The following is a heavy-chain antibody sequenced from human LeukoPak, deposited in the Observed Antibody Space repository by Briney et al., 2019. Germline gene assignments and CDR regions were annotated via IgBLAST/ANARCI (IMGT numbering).Heavy chain of an antibody. Sequence: SVKVSCKASGGTFISYAISWVRQAPGQGLEWMGRIIPILGIANYAQKFQGRVTITADKSTSTAYMELSSLRSEDTAVYYCARDQWAVGVIAVAGTGWGQGTLVTVSS. J-gene: IGHJ4*02. CDR3: ARDQWAVGVIAVAGTG. V-gene: IGHV1-69*04. CDR2: IIPILGIA. CDR1: GGTFISYA. D-gene: IGHD6-19*01.